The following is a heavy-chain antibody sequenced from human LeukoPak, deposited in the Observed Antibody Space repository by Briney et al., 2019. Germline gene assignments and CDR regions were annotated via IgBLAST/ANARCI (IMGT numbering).Heavy chain of an antibody. CDR2: IYYTGTA. CDR3: AKFATVTIPNWIEP. V-gene: IGHV4-61*08. CDR1: GGSISSGGYS. J-gene: IGHJ5*02. Sequence: PSQTLSLTCAVSGGSISSGGYSWSWLRQPPGEGLEFLGYIYYTGTASYNPSLDSRVAMSVDTSKNQFSLKLRSVTAADTAVYYCAKFATVTIPNWIEPWGQGILVTVSS. D-gene: IGHD2-21*02.